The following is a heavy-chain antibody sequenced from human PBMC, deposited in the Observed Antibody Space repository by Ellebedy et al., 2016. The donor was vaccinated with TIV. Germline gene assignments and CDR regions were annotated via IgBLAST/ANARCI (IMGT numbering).Heavy chain of an antibody. Sequence: GESLKISCAASGFTFSSYGMHWVRQAPGKGLEWVAVIWYDGSNKYYADSVKGRFTISRDNSKNTLYLQMNSLRAEDTAVYYCARVGPYKPTYHYYYGMDVWGQGTTVTVSS. CDR3: ARVGPYKPTYHYYYGMDV. CDR2: IWYDGSNK. CDR1: GFTFSSYG. D-gene: IGHD1-14*01. V-gene: IGHV3-33*01. J-gene: IGHJ6*02.